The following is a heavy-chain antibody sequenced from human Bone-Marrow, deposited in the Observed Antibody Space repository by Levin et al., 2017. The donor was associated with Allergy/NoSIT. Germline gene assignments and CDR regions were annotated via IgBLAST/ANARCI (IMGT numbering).Heavy chain of an antibody. V-gene: IGHV3-74*01. Sequence: SCAASGFTFSTYWMHWVRQAPGKGLVWVSRIQSNGKTNYADSVKGRFTISRDNANNTLYLQLNSLTVEDTAVYYCARDRFYSDSGSNFSWFDPWGQGTLVTVSS. J-gene: IGHJ5*02. D-gene: IGHD3-10*01. CDR1: GFTFSTYW. CDR2: IQSNGKT. CDR3: ARDRFYSDSGSNFSWFDP.